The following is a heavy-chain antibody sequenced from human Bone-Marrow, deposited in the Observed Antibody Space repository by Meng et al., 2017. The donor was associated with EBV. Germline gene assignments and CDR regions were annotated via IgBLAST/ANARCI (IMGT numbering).Heavy chain of an antibody. Sequence: EVQVLESGGGLIQPGGSLRLSCTASGFMFSSYAMGWVRQAPGKGLEWVSTISGSGGTTWYTDSVMGRFTISRDNSKNTLHLQMNSLRAEDTALYYCAKVRYSDYDSIDYWGQGPLVTVYS. CDR2: ISGSGGTT. CDR1: GFMFSSYA. D-gene: IGHD5-12*01. J-gene: IGHJ4*02. V-gene: IGHV3-23*01. CDR3: AKVRYSDYDSIDY.